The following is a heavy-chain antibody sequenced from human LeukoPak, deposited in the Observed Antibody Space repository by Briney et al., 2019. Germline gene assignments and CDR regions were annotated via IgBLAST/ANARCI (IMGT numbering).Heavy chain of an antibody. J-gene: IGHJ2*01. CDR2: IYYSGST. D-gene: IGHD1-1*01. CDR3: ARRLEVHDL. Sequence: SETLSLTCTVSGGSISSSGYYWGWIRQPPGKGLEWIGSIYYSGSTYYNPSLESRVTISVHTSKNQFSLRLSSVTAADTAVYYCARRLEVHDLWGRGTLVAVSS. CDR1: GGSISSSGYY. V-gene: IGHV4-39*01.